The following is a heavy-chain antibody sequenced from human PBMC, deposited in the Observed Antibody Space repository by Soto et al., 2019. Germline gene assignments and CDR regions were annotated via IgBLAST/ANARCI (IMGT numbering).Heavy chain of an antibody. D-gene: IGHD3-22*01. J-gene: IGHJ5*02. CDR2: ISYDGSNK. CDR3: ANLGDSSGSLDPDT. CDR1: GFTFSYFG. Sequence: QVQLVESGGGVVQPGRSLRLSCAASGFTFSYFGMHWVRQAPGKGLDWVSFISYDGSNKYYADSVKGRFTISRDNSKNTLYLQMNSLRPEGTAIYYCANLGDSSGSLDPDTWGQGTLVTVSS. V-gene: IGHV3-33*08.